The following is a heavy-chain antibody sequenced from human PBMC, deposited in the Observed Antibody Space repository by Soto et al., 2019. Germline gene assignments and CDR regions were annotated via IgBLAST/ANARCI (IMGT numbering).Heavy chain of an antibody. V-gene: IGHV4-61*01. J-gene: IGHJ5*02. CDR1: GGSVSSGSYY. Sequence: QVQLQESGPGLVKPSETLSLTCTVSGGSVSSGSYYWSWIRQSPGKGLEWIGCIYNSGSTNYNPSLKSQVTISVDTSKNQFSLRLSSVTAADTAVYYCARDKGMAPPWFDPWGQGTLVTVSS. CDR2: IYNSGST. CDR3: ARDKGMAPPWFDP. D-gene: IGHD6-13*01.